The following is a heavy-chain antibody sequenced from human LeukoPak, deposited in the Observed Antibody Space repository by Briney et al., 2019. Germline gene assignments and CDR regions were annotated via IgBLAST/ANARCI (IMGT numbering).Heavy chain of an antibody. CDR3: ARFGGPLAAAVYYYYGMDV. J-gene: IGHJ6*02. D-gene: IGHD6-13*01. CDR1: GFTFSDYY. V-gene: IGHV3-11*01. CDR2: ISSSGSTI. Sequence: GGSLRLSCAASGFTFSDYYMSWIRRAPGKGLEWVSYISSSGSTIYYADSVKGRFTISRDNAKNSLYLQMNSLRAEDTAVYYCARFGGPLAAAVYYYYGMDVWGQGTTVTVSS.